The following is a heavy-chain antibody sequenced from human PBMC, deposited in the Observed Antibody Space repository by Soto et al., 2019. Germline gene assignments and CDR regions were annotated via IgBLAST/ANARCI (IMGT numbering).Heavy chain of an antibody. J-gene: IGHJ4*02. D-gene: IGHD3-10*01. CDR3: ATMCGSGSPYYFDY. Sequence: ASVKVSCKASGYTFTSYGISWVRQAPGQGLEWMGWISAYNGNTNYAQKLQGRVTMTTDTSTDTAYMELSSLRSEDTAVYYCATMCGSGSPYYFDYWGQGTLVTVSS. CDR2: ISAYNGNT. V-gene: IGHV1-18*01. CDR1: GYTFTSYG.